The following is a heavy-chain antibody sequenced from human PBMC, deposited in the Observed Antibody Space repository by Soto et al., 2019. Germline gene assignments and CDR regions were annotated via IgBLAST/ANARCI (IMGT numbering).Heavy chain of an antibody. CDR3: ARHGQNSGWAMDV. CDR1: GYTFTGYY. V-gene: IGHV1-2*02. CDR2: INPNSGDT. J-gene: IGHJ6*02. Sequence: GASVKVSCKASGYTFTGYYVHWVRQAPGQGLEWMGWINPNSGDTYLAQRFQGRVTMNRDTSIGTAYMELRGLTSDDTAMYYCARHGQNSGWAMDVWGQGTTVTVSS. D-gene: IGHD6-19*01.